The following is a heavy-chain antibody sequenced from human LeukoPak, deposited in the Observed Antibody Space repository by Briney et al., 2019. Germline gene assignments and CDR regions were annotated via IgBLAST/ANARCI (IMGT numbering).Heavy chain of an antibody. J-gene: IGHJ4*02. CDR1: GYSFTTYW. CDR2: IHPGDSDT. Sequence: GESLKISCKGSGYSFTTYWIGWVRQMPGKGLGWMGIIHPGDSDTRYSPSFQGQVTFSAGKSISTAYLQWSSLKASDTAMYYCARHVSVAVGTFHFDSWGQGTLVTVSS. CDR3: ARHVSVAVGTFHFDS. V-gene: IGHV5-51*01. D-gene: IGHD6-13*01.